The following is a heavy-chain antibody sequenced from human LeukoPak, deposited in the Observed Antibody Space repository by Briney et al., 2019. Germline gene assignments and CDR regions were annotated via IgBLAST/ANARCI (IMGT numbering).Heavy chain of an antibody. CDR3: ARGPRGYCSSTSCSFSDI. J-gene: IGHJ3*02. V-gene: IGHV1-69*05. D-gene: IGHD2-2*01. CDR2: IIPIFGTA. CDR1: GGTFSSYA. Sequence: SVKVSCKASGGTFSSYAISWVRQAPGQGLEWMGGIIPIFGTANYAQKFQGRVTITTDESTSTACMELSSLRSEDTAVYYCARGPRGYCSSTSCSFSDIWGQGTMVTVSS.